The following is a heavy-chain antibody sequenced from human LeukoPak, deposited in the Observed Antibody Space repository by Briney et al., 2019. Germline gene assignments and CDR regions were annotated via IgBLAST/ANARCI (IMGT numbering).Heavy chain of an antibody. V-gene: IGHV3-53*01. CDR2: IHNDGST. CDR3: ASLARDH. Sequence: GGSLRLSXAASGFIVSNTYMTWVRQAPGKGLEGVSVIHNDGSTYYADSVKGRFTVSRDNSKNMVFLRMNSLRVEDTAVYFCASLARDHWGQGTLVSVSS. CDR1: GFIVSNTY. J-gene: IGHJ4*02. D-gene: IGHD3-3*02.